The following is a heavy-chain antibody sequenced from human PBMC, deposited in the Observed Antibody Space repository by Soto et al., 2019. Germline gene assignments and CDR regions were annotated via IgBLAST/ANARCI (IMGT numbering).Heavy chain of an antibody. V-gene: IGHV3-7*01. CDR2: IKQDGSEK. CDR1: GFTFSSYW. CDR3: ARGGVYCSGGSCYQYYFDY. Sequence: PGGSLRLSCAASGFTFSSYWMSWVRQAPGKGLEWVANIKQDGSEKYYVDSVKGRFTISRDNAKNSLYLQMNSLRAEDTAVYYCARGGVYCSGGSCYQYYFDYWGQGTLVTVSS. J-gene: IGHJ4*02. D-gene: IGHD2-15*01.